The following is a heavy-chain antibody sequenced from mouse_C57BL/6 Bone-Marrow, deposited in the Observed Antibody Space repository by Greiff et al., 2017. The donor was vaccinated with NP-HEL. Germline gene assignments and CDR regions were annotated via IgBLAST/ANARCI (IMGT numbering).Heavy chain of an antibody. CDR1: GFTFSDYY. J-gene: IGHJ3*01. CDR2: ISNGGGST. V-gene: IGHV5-12*01. Sequence: DVHLVESGGGLVQPGGSLKLSCAASGFTFSDYYMYWVRQTPEKRLEWVAYISNGGGSTYYPDTVKGRFTISRDNAKNTLYLQMSRLKSEDTAMYYCARHRGAYWGQGTLVTVSA. CDR3: ARHRGAY. D-gene: IGHD3-3*01.